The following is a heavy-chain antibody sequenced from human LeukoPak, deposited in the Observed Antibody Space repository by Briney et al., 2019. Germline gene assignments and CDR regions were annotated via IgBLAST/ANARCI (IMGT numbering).Heavy chain of an antibody. CDR1: GGSFSGYY. CDR3: ARRGYSSGSYSYWYFDL. Sequence: SETLSLTCAVYGGSFSGYYWGWIRQPPGKGLEWIGSIYYTGSTYYNPSLKSRVTISVDTSKNQFSLKLSSVTAADTAVYYCARRGYSSGSYSYWYFDLWGRGTLVTVSS. J-gene: IGHJ2*01. D-gene: IGHD3-10*01. V-gene: IGHV4-39*01. CDR2: IYYTGST.